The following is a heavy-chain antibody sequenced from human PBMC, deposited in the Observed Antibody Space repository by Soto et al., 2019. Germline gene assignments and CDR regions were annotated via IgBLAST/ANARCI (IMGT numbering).Heavy chain of an antibody. Sequence: SETLSLTCTVSGGSISSGGYYWSWIRQHPGKGLEWIGYIYYSGSTYYNPSLKSRVTISVDTSKNQFSLKLSSVTAADTAVYYFSRDRGDGIGGSGSAHYCMDYWGQGTMVTVSS. CDR2: IYYSGST. D-gene: IGHD2-15*01. CDR3: SRDRGDGIGGSGSAHYCMDY. J-gene: IGHJ4*03. CDR1: GGSISSGGYY. V-gene: IGHV4-31*03.